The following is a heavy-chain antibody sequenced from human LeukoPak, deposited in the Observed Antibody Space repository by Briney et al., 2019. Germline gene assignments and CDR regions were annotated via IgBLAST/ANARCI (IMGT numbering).Heavy chain of an antibody. Sequence: SETLSLTCTVSGGSISSYYWSWIRQPPGKGLEWIGYIYYSGSTNYNPSLKSRVTISVDTSKNQFSLKLSSVTAADTAVYYCATMRKWLTPYYYGMDVWGQGTTVTVSS. D-gene: IGHD6-19*01. J-gene: IGHJ6*02. CDR3: ATMRKWLTPYYYGMDV. CDR1: GGSISSYY. V-gene: IGHV4-59*08. CDR2: IYYSGST.